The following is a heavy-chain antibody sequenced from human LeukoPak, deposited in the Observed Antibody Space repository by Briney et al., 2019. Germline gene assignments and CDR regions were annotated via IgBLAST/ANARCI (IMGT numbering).Heavy chain of an antibody. CDR3: AKDYGSGSPYFYYMDV. V-gene: IGHV3-9*03. J-gene: IGHJ6*03. CDR1: GFTFDDYA. Sequence: GGSLRLSCAASGFTFDDYAMHWVRQDPGKGLEWVSGISWNSGRIGYADSVKGRFTISRDNAKNSLYLQMNSLRVEDMALYYCAKDYGSGSPYFYYMDVWGKGTTVTVSS. D-gene: IGHD3-10*01. CDR2: ISWNSGRI.